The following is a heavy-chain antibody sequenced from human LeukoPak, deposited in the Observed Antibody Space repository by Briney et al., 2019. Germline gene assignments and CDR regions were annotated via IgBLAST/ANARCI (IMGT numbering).Heavy chain of an antibody. J-gene: IGHJ4*02. V-gene: IGHV1-8*02. D-gene: IGHD2-15*01. Sequence: GASVKVSCKASGYTFTDYYIHWVRQAPGQGLEGMGWMNPHSGDADYAQKFQGRVTMTRSTSIDTAYMVLNSLTAEDTAVYYCARVCSGGSCLDYWGQGTLVTVSS. CDR2: MNPHSGDA. CDR3: ARVCSGGSCLDY. CDR1: GYTFTDYY.